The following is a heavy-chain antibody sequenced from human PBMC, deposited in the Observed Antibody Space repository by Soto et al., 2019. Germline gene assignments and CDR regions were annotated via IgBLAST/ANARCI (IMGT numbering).Heavy chain of an antibody. CDR1: GYSFTSYW. D-gene: IGHD2-2*01. J-gene: IGHJ6*03. V-gene: IGHV5-51*01. CDR3: ARRSSAFYYYYMEV. Sequence: GESLKISCKGSGYSFTSYWIGWVLQIPWKGLEWMGIIYPGDSDTRYSPSFQGQVTISADKSISTAYLQWSSLKASDTAMYYWARRSSAFYYYYMEVWGKGTTVTVFS. CDR2: IYPGDSDT.